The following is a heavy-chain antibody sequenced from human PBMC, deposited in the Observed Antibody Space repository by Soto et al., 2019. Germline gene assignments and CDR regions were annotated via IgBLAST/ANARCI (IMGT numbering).Heavy chain of an antibody. CDR1: GFSFTNFA. D-gene: IGHD2-21*02. Sequence: GGSLRLSCAASGFSFTNFAMSWVRQAPGKGLEWVAGIGASGDITWYADSVKGRLSISRGNSKNTLYLRLNSLRFEDTAVYYCAKDDFTDRGDDYFDYWGPGTLVTVS. J-gene: IGHJ4*02. CDR3: AKDDFTDRGDDYFDY. V-gene: IGHV3-23*01. CDR2: IGASGDIT.